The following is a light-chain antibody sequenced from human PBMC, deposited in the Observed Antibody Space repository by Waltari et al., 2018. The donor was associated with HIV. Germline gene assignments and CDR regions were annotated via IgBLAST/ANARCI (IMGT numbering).Light chain of an antibody. Sequence: EIVLTQSPGTLSLSPGERATLSCRASQSVSNNYLAWYQQKPGQAPRLLIDGASSRATGIPDRFSGSGSGTDFTLTISRLEPEDFAVYYCQQYESWPPFTFGGGTKVEIK. CDR3: QQYESWPPFT. V-gene: IGKV3-20*01. CDR2: GAS. CDR1: QSVSNNY. J-gene: IGKJ4*01.